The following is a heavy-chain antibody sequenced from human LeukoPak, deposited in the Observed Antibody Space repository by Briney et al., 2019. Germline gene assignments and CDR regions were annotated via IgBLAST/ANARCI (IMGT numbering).Heavy chain of an antibody. Sequence: SETLSLTCAVYGGSFSGYYWSWIRQPPGKGLEWIGEINHSGSTNYNPSLKSRVTISVDTSKNQFSLKLSSVTAADTAVYYCARKVRYFDWLLPERYFDYWGQGTLVTVSS. CDR1: GGSFSGYY. D-gene: IGHD3-9*01. CDR2: INHSGST. CDR3: ARKVRYFDWLLPERYFDY. V-gene: IGHV4-34*01. J-gene: IGHJ4*02.